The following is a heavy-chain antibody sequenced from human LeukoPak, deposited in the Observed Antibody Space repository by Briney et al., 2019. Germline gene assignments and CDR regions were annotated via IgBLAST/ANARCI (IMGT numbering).Heavy chain of an antibody. CDR2: ISGSGGST. V-gene: IGHV3-23*01. D-gene: IGHD6-19*01. CDR3: AKDARTSSGWYQFDY. Sequence: GGSLRLSCAASGFTFSSYAMSWVRQVPGKGLGWVSAISGSGGSTYYADSVKGRFTISRDNSKNTLYLQMNSLRAEDTAVYYCAKDARTSSGWYQFDYWGQGTLVTVSS. J-gene: IGHJ4*02. CDR1: GFTFSSYA.